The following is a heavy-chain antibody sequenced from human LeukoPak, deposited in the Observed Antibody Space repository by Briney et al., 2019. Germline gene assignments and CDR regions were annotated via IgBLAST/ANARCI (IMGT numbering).Heavy chain of an antibody. Sequence: PGGSLRLSCAASGFTFSNAWMSWVRQAPGKGLEWVSSISSSSSYIYYADSVKGRFTISRDNAKNSLYLQMNSLRAEDTAVYYCARVGSGYYLSDMNYWGQGTLVTVSS. CDR1: GFTFSNAW. CDR3: ARVGSGYYLSDMNY. J-gene: IGHJ4*02. D-gene: IGHD3-3*01. V-gene: IGHV3-21*01. CDR2: ISSSSSYI.